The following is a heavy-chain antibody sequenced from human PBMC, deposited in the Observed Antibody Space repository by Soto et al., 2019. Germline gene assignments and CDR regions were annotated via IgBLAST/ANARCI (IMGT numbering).Heavy chain of an antibody. CDR2: ISAYNGNT. D-gene: IGHD4-17*01. CDR3: ARSGDYGDHDAFDI. V-gene: IGHV1-18*04. J-gene: IGHJ3*02. Sequence: ASVKASCKASGYTFTSYGISWVRQAPGQGLEWMGWISAYNGNTNYAQKLQGRVTMTTDTPTSTAYMELRSLRSDDTAVYYCARSGDYGDHDAFDIWGQGTMVTVSS. CDR1: GYTFTSYG.